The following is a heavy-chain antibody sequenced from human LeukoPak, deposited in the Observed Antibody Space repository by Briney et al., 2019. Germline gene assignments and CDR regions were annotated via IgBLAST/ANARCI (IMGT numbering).Heavy chain of an antibody. CDR2: IYSGGST. CDR1: GFSVSSNY. Sequence: GGSLRLSCAASGFSVSSNYMTWVRQAPGKGLEWVSVIYSGGSTYYADSVKGRFIISRDNSKNTVYLQMNSLRAEDTAVYYCARVIGVVRADYYFDYWGQGTLVAVSS. CDR3: ARVIGVVRADYYFDY. D-gene: IGHD3-10*01. J-gene: IGHJ4*02. V-gene: IGHV3-53*01.